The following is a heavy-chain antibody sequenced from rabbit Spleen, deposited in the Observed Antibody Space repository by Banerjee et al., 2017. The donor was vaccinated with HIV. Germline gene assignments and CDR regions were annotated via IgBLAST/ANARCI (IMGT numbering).Heavy chain of an antibody. CDR1: GFSFNKNYY. D-gene: IGHD8-1*01. V-gene: IGHV1S45*01. J-gene: IGHJ3*01. CDR2: IYSGDGSP. Sequence: QEHLVESGGGLVQPEGSLTLTCTASGFSFNKNYYMCWVRQAPGKGLELIACIYSGDGSPYYASWAQGRFTISKASSTTVTLQMTSLAAADTATYFCARDIDNGGAGRGYGFRLWGQGTLVTVS. CDR3: ARDIDNGGAGRGYGFRL.